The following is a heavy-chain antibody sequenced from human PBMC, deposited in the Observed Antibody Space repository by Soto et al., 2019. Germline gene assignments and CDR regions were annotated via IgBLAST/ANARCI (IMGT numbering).Heavy chain of an antibody. D-gene: IGHD6-13*01. J-gene: IGHJ4*02. V-gene: IGHV4-61*01. Sequence: SETLSLTCTVSVGSVSSGSYYWSCIRQPPGKGLEWIGYIYYSGSTNYNPSLKSRVTISVDTSKNQFSLKLSSVTAADTAVYYCARGYSSSWHQSYYFDYWGQGTLVTVSS. CDR3: ARGYSSSWHQSYYFDY. CDR2: IYYSGST. CDR1: VGSVSSGSYY.